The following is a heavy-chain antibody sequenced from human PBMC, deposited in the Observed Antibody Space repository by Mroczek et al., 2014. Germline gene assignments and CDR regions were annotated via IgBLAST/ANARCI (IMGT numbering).Heavy chain of an antibody. J-gene: IGHJ6*03. D-gene: IGHD3-10*01. CDR3: ARDFIPLWFGNYYYYYMDV. CDR1: GYTFTGYY. CDR2: INPNSGGT. Sequence: QVQLVQSGAEVKKPGASVKVSCKASGYTFTGYYMHWVRQAPGQGLEWMGWINPNSGGTNYAQKFQGRVTMTRDTSISTAYMELSRLRSDDTAVYYCARDFIPLWFGNYYYYYMDVVGQRDHGHRLL. V-gene: IGHV1-2*02.